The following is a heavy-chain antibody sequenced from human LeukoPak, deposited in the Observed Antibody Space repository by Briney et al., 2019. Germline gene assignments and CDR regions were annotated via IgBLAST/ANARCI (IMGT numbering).Heavy chain of an antibody. Sequence: SETLSLTCTVSGGSISSRSYFWGWIRQPPGKGLEWIAYIYNSGSTNYNPSLKSRVTISVDTSKHQFSLKLTSVTAADTAVYYCARQAAWRYYFDYWGQGTLVTVSS. CDR2: IYNSGST. CDR3: ARQAAWRYYFDY. CDR1: GGSISSRSYF. V-gene: IGHV4-61*05. J-gene: IGHJ4*02. D-gene: IGHD3-3*01.